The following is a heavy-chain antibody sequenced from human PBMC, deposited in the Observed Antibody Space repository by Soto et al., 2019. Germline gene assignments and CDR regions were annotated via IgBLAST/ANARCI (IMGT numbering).Heavy chain of an antibody. CDR3: AKDAMTTVTTDYYYYMDV. CDR1: GFTFDDYA. J-gene: IGHJ6*03. Sequence: EVQLVESGGGLVQPGRSLRLSRAASGFTFDDYAMHWVRQAPGKGLEWVSGISWNSGSIGYADSVKGRFTISRDNAKNSLYLQMNSLRAEDTALYYCAKDAMTTVTTDYYYYMDVWGKGTTVTVSS. V-gene: IGHV3-9*01. D-gene: IGHD4-17*01. CDR2: ISWNSGSI.